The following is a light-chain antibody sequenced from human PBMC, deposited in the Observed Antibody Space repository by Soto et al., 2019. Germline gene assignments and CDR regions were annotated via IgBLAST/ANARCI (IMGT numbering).Light chain of an antibody. J-gene: IGLJ3*02. CDR1: SSNIGAGYD. V-gene: IGLV1-40*01. CDR2: DTT. CDR3: QSYDRSLSGSV. Sequence: QSVLTQPPSVSGAPGQRVTISCTGGSSNIGAGYDVQWYQQFPGIAPTLLIYDTTTRPSGVPDRFSGSKSGTSASLAITGLQAEDEADYYYQSYDRSLSGSVFGGGTKLTVL.